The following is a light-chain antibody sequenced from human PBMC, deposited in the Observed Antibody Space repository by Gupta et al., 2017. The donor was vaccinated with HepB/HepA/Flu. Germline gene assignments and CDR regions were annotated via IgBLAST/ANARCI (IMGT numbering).Light chain of an antibody. J-gene: IGKJ2*04. Sequence: EIVLTQYTGTLSLSPGERATLSCRASQSVSSSYLAWYQQKPGQAPRLLIYGASSRATGIPDRFSGSGSGTDFTLTISRLEPEDFAVYYCQQYGSSPCSFGQGTKLEIK. V-gene: IGKV3-20*01. CDR3: QQYGSSPCS. CDR2: GAS. CDR1: QSVSSSY.